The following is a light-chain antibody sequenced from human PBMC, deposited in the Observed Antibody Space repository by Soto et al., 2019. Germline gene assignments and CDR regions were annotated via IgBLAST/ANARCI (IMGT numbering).Light chain of an antibody. V-gene: IGKV1-39*01. J-gene: IGKJ1*01. CDR1: QSISSY. CDR3: QQYSSYSAWT. CDR2: AAS. Sequence: DIQMTQSPSSLSASVGDRVTITCRASQSISSYLNWYQQKPGKAPTLLIYAASTLQSGVPPRFSGSGSGTEFTLTIRSLQPDDIATYYCQQYSSYSAWTFGEGTKVDIK.